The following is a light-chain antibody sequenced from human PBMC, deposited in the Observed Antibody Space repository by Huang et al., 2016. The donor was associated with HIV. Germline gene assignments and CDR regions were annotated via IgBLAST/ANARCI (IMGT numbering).Light chain of an antibody. Sequence: DIQMTQSPSTLSAYVGDRVTSTCRASQSISSWLAWYQQKPGKAPKLLIYKASSLESGVPSRFSGSGSGTEFTLTISSLQPDDFATYYCQQYNGIPWTFGQGTKVEIK. CDR1: QSISSW. V-gene: IGKV1-5*03. CDR3: QQYNGIPWT. CDR2: KAS. J-gene: IGKJ1*01.